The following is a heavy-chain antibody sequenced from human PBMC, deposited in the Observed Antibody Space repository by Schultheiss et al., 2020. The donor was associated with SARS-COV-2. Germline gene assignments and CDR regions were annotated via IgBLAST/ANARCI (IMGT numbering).Heavy chain of an antibody. Sequence: GGSLRLSCAASGFSVSSNYMSWVRQAPGKGLEWVAVIWYDGSNKYYADSVKGRFTISRDNSKNTLYVQMNSLRAEDTAVYYCARASGYSYAYYFDYWGQGTLVTVSS. CDR2: IWYDGSNK. V-gene: IGHV3-33*01. CDR3: ARASGYSYAYYFDY. CDR1: GFSVSSNY. J-gene: IGHJ4*02. D-gene: IGHD5-18*01.